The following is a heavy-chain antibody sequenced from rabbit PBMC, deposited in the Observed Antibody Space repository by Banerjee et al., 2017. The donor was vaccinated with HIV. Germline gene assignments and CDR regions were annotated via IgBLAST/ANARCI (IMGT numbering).Heavy chain of an antibody. D-gene: IGHD8-1*01. CDR1: GFSFSNKYV. CDR3: ARDLGGSSDL. Sequence: QSLEESGGDLVKPEGSMTLTCTASGFSFSNKYVMCWVRQAPGKGLEWIACINTSSGSTVYATWAKGRFTISKTSSTTVTLQMTSLTAADTATYFCARDLGGSSDLWGPGTLVTVS. J-gene: IGHJ4*01. V-gene: IGHV1S40*01. CDR2: INTSSGST.